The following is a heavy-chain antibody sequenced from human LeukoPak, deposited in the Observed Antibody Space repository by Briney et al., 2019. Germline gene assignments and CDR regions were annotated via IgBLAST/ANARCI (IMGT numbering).Heavy chain of an antibody. V-gene: IGHV3-23*01. CDR3: AKDPLPVIATSYFDS. D-gene: IGHD3-10*01. CDR1: GFTLSSYA. J-gene: IGHJ4*02. CDR2: ISVSGNT. Sequence: PGGSLRLSCAASGFTLSSYAMSWVRQAPGKGLEWVSAISVSGNTYHADSVKGRFTISRDSSKNTLYLQMNSLRAEDTAVYYCAKDPLPVIATSYFDSWGQGTLVTVSS.